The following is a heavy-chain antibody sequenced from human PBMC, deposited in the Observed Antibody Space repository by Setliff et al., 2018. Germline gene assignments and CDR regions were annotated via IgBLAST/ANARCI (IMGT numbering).Heavy chain of an antibody. J-gene: IGHJ5*02. Sequence: LSLTCTVSGGSISSGIYYWSWIRQPAGKGLEWIGRIYTSGSTYYNPSLKSRVTISVDTSKNQFSLKLSSVTAADTAVYYCAKESLAINTRWFDPWGQGNLVTVSS. V-gene: IGHV4-61*02. D-gene: IGHD3-3*02. CDR2: IYTSGST. CDR1: GGSISSGIYY. CDR3: AKESLAINTRWFDP.